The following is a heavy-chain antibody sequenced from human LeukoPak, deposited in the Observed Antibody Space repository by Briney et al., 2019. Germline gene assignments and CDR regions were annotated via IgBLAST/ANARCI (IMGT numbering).Heavy chain of an antibody. J-gene: IGHJ4*02. D-gene: IGHD1-26*01. CDR3: ARQGGGPYSGSPFDF. V-gene: IGHV1-3*01. Sequence: ASVKVSCKTSGYSFTSYAVHWARQAPGQRPEWMGWINVVNGDTRYSQNFQGRVTISGDTSATTVYMELRSLRSEDTVIYYCARQGGGPYSGSPFDFWGQGTLVTVSS. CDR1: GYSFTSYA. CDR2: INVVNGDT.